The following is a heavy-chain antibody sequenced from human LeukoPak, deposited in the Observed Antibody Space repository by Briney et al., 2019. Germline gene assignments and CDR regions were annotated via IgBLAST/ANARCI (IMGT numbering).Heavy chain of an antibody. D-gene: IGHD2-2*02. Sequence: SETLSLTCAVSGYSISSGYYWGWIRQPPGKGREWIGSIYHSGSTYYNPSLKRRVTISVDTSKNQFSLKLSSVTAADTAVYYCARYRYRGRYCSSTSCFTPQGVYFDYWGQGTLVTVSS. CDR3: ARYRYRGRYCSSTSCFTPQGVYFDY. J-gene: IGHJ4*02. CDR1: GYSISSGYY. CDR2: IYHSGST. V-gene: IGHV4-38-2*01.